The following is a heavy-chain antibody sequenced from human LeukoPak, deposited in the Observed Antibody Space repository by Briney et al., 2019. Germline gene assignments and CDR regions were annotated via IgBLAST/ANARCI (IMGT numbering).Heavy chain of an antibody. Sequence: ASVKVSCKASGYTFTDYYINWVRQAPGQGLEWMGWIDPNSGGTNYAQKFQGRVTMTRDTSISTAYMELSSLRSGDPAMYYCTRALGSDYWGQGTLVTVSS. D-gene: IGHD1-26*01. J-gene: IGHJ4*02. CDR2: IDPNSGGT. CDR1: GYTFTDYY. V-gene: IGHV1-2*02. CDR3: TRALGSDY.